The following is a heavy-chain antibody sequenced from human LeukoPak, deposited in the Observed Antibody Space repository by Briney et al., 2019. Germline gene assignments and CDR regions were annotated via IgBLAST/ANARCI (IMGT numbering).Heavy chain of an antibody. J-gene: IGHJ4*02. D-gene: IGHD3-9*01. V-gene: IGHV3-74*01. CDR1: GFNFSSYW. CDR3: ARVQYYDILTGYPDY. CDR2: INSDGSST. Sequence: GGSLRLSCAASGFNFSSYWIHWVRQAPGKGLVWVSRINSDGSSTSYADSVKGRFTISRDNAKNTLYLQMNSLRAEDTAVYYCARVQYYDILTGYPDYWGQGTLVTVSS.